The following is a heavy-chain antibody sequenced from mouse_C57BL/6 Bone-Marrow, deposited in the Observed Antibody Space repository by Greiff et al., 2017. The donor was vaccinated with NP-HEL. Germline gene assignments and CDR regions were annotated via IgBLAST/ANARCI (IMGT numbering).Heavy chain of an antibody. Sequence: QVQLQQPGAELVKPGASVKLSCKASGYTFTSYWMHWVKQRPGQGLEWIGMIHPNSGSTNYNEKFKSKATLTVDKSSSTAYMQLSSLTSEDAAVYYWARGGDFFYAMDYWGQGTSVTVSA. CDR1: GYTFTSYW. V-gene: IGHV1-64*01. CDR2: IHPNSGST. J-gene: IGHJ4*01. CDR3: ARGGDFFYAMDY.